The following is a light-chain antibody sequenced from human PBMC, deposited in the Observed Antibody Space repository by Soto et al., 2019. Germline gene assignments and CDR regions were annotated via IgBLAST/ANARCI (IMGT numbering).Light chain of an antibody. CDR3: QHWHDYSWT. V-gene: IGKV1-5*03. CDR1: QSISIW. CDR2: KTS. Sequence: DIHMTQSPSTLSASVGDRVTVTCRASQSISIWLAWYQQKPGKAPTLLIYKTSSLETRVPSRFSGSGSGTDFTLTISSLQPDDFATYYCQHWHDYSWTFGQGTKVEVK. J-gene: IGKJ1*01.